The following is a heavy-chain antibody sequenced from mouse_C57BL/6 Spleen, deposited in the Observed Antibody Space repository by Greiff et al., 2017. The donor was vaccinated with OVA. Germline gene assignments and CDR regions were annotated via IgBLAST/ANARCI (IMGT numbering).Heavy chain of an antibody. V-gene: IGHV1-55*01. D-gene: IGHD2-4*01. Sequence: VKLQQPGAELVKPGASVKMSCKASGYTFTSYWITWVKQRPGQGLEWIGDIYPGSGSTNYNEKFKSKATLTVDTSSSTAYMQLSSLTSEDSAVYYCARSNDYDVGFDYWGQGTTLTVSS. CDR3: ARSNDYDVGFDY. CDR1: GYTFTSYW. J-gene: IGHJ2*01. CDR2: IYPGSGST.